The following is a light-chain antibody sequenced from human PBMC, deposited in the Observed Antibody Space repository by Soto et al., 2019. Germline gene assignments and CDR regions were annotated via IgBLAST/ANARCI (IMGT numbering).Light chain of an antibody. CDR2: GVS. Sequence: QSALTQPRSVSGSPGQSVTISCTGTNSDVGGYNYVSWYQQSPGKAPKLMISGVSERPSGVPDRFSGSKSGNTSSLTISGLQDEDEAYYYSCSYVDTDTWVFGGGTKLTVL. V-gene: IGLV2-11*01. J-gene: IGLJ3*02. CDR3: CSYVDTDTWV. CDR1: NSDVGGYNY.